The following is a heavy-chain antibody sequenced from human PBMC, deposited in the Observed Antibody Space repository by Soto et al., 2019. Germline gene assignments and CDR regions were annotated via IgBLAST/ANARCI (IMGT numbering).Heavy chain of an antibody. Sequence: APVKVSCEASGYTFTGYYMHWVRRAPGQGLEWMGWINPNSGGTNYAQKFQGRVTMTRDTSISTAYMELSRLRSDDTAVYYCARDVMSGYSVYGMDVWGQGTTVTVSS. D-gene: IGHD3-3*01. CDR1: GYTFTGYY. CDR3: ARDVMSGYSVYGMDV. CDR2: INPNSGGT. J-gene: IGHJ6*02. V-gene: IGHV1-2*02.